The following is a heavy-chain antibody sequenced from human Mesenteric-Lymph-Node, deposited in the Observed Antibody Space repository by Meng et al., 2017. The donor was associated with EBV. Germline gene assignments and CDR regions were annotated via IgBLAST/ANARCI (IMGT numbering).Heavy chain of an antibody. CDR1: GYTFTSYD. D-gene: IGHD2-15*01. CDR3: ARPTGEYCSGGSCYFDL. CDR2: MNPNSGNT. V-gene: IGHV1-8*01. Sequence: QGRLVQSGAEVKKPGDSVKVSCKASGYTFTSYDINWVRQATGQGLEWMGWMNPNSGNTGYAQKFQGRVTMTRNTSISTAYMELSSLRYEDTAVYYCARPTGEYCSGGSCYFDLWGQGTLVTVSS. J-gene: IGHJ4*01.